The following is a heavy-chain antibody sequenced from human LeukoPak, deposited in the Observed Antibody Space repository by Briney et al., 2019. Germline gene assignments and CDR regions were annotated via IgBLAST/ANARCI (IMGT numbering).Heavy chain of an antibody. CDR1: GFTFSNAW. CDR2: IKSKTDGGTT. D-gene: IGHD2-2*03. Sequence: PGGSLKLSCAISGFTFSNAWMSWVRQAPGKGLEWVGRIKSKTDGGTTDYAAPVKGRFTISRDDSKNTLYLQMNSLKTEDTAVYYCTTDLLDMDIVVVPAAMGMDVWGQGTTVTVSS. CDR3: TTDLLDMDIVVVPAAMGMDV. J-gene: IGHJ6*02. V-gene: IGHV3-15*01.